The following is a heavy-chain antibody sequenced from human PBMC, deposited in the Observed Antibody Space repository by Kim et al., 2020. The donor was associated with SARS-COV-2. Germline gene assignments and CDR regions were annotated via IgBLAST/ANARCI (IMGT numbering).Heavy chain of an antibody. Sequence: ASVKVSCKASGYTFTGYYMHWVRQAPGQGLEWMGRINPNSGGTNYAQKFQGRVTMTRDTSISTAYMELSRLRSDDTAVYYCARAFVRSSSLYYFDYWGQGTLVTVSS. D-gene: IGHD6-6*01. CDR2: INPNSGGT. J-gene: IGHJ4*02. V-gene: IGHV1-2*06. CDR1: GYTFTGYY. CDR3: ARAFVRSSSLYYFDY.